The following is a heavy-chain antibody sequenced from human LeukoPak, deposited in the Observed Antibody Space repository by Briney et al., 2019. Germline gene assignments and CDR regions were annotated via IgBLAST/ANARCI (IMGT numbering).Heavy chain of an antibody. V-gene: IGHV3-66*01. Sequence: GGSLRLSWAASGFTVSSSSMNWLRPGPGKGLEWVSVISSDGNTYYADSVKGRCTISRDNSRNTLSRQMHGLRADDTAVYYCARGQEQFSSPWQWGPRRKNFYYYGMDVWGQGTTVTVSS. CDR2: ISSDGNT. CDR1: GFTVSSSS. J-gene: IGHJ6*02. CDR3: ARGQEQFSSPWQWGPRRKNFYYYGMDV. D-gene: IGHD6-19*01.